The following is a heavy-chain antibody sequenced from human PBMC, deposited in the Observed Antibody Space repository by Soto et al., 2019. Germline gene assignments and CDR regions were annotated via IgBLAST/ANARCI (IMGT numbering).Heavy chain of an antibody. Sequence: PGGSLRLSCAASGFIFSSYAMSWVRQAPGKGLEWVSAISGSGGSTYYADSVKGRFTISRDNSKNTLYLQMNSLRAEDTAVYYCAKETYHYDSSGYYVDYWGQGTLVTVSS. CDR3: AKETYHYDSSGYYVDY. CDR1: GFIFSSYA. D-gene: IGHD3-22*01. J-gene: IGHJ4*02. CDR2: ISGSGGST. V-gene: IGHV3-23*01.